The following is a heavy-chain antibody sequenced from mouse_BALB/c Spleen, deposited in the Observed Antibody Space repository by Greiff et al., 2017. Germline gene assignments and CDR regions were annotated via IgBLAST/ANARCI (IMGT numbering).Heavy chain of an antibody. Sequence: QVQLKESGPGLVAPSQSLSITCTVSGFSLTSYGVHWVRQPPGKGLVWLGVIWAGGSTNYNSALMSRPSISKDNSKSQVFLKMNSLQTDDTAMYYCASVYGNYDYAIDYWGQGTSVTVSS. J-gene: IGHJ4*01. CDR1: GFSLTSYG. V-gene: IGHV2-9*02. CDR2: IWAGGST. CDR3: ASVYGNYDYAIDY. D-gene: IGHD2-1*01.